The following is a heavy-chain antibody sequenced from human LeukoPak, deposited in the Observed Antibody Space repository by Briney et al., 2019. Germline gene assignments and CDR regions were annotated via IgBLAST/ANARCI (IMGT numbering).Heavy chain of an antibody. Sequence: PGGSLRLSCAASGLSFSTYSMNWVRQAPGKGLEWVSYISSSSSIIYYADSVKGRFTISRDNTKNSLYLQMNSLRAEDTAVYYCARGRINWTPFDHWGQGTLVTVSS. V-gene: IGHV3-48*01. CDR1: GLSFSTYS. CDR2: ISSSSSII. J-gene: IGHJ4*02. CDR3: ARGRINWTPFDH. D-gene: IGHD1-20*01.